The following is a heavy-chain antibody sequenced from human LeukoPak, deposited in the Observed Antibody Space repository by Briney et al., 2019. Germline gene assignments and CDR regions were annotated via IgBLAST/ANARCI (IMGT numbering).Heavy chain of an antibody. CDR1: GGYIGSYY. D-gene: IGHD4-17*01. Sequence: PSETLSLTCSVSGGYIGSYYWRWVRHPAGKGLGWIGCIYTSERTNYNPSRKGGVTMSVDTSTNQVSLKLSPVTAADTAVYYCAREGDYGYSLRSFYYMDVWGKGTTVTVSS. CDR3: AREGDYGYSLRSFYYMDV. V-gene: IGHV4-4*07. CDR2: IYTSERT. J-gene: IGHJ6*03.